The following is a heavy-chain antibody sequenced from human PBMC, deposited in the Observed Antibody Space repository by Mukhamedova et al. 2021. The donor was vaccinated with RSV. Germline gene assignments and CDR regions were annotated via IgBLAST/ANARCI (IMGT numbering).Heavy chain of an antibody. V-gene: IGHV1-46*01. J-gene: IGHJ5*02. CDR3: ARGAEGSGWKEHWFDP. CDR2: INPSGGST. D-gene: IGHD6-19*01. Sequence: INPSGGSTSYAQKFQGRVTMTRDTSTSTVYMELSSLTSQDTAVYYCARGAEGSGWKEHWFDPSGQGTLATVSS.